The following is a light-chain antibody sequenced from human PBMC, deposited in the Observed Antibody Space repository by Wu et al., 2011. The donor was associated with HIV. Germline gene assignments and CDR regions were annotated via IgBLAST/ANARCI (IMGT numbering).Light chain of an antibody. CDR3: QNYDSAPRT. CDR2: GAS. J-gene: IGKJ1*01. Sequence: WYQQNLGKVPNLLIYGASTLQSGSHLVQGSGSGTDFTLTISSLQPEDVATYYCQNYDSAPRTFGQGTKVEIK. V-gene: IGKV1-27*01.